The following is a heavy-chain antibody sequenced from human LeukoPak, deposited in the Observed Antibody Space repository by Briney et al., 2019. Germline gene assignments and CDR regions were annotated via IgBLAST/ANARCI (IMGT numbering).Heavy chain of an antibody. CDR1: GLTFSDFW. V-gene: IGHV3-74*01. D-gene: IGHD5-18*01. CDR3: ETGNSYGYDY. J-gene: IGHJ4*02. Sequence: GGSLRLSCAASGLTFSDFWMHWVRQPPGKGLVWVALVKGDGRTTIYADSVKGRFTISRDNAKNTLYLQMNSLRADDSGVYYCETGNSYGYDYWGQGVLVTVSS. CDR2: VKGDGRTT.